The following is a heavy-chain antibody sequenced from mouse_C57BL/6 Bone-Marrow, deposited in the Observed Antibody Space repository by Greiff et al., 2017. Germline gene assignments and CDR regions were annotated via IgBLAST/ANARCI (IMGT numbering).Heavy chain of an antibody. CDR3: AKPHWDLYYFDY. Sequence: QVQLQQSGPGLVQPSPCLSITCTVSGFSLTSYGVHWVRQSPGKGLEWLGVIWRAGSTDYNAAFMSRLSITKDNSKSQVFIKMNSLQADDTAIYYCAKPHWDLYYFDYWGQGTTLTVSS. CDR1: GFSLTSYG. D-gene: IGHD4-1*01. J-gene: IGHJ2*01. V-gene: IGHV2-5*01. CDR2: IWRAGST.